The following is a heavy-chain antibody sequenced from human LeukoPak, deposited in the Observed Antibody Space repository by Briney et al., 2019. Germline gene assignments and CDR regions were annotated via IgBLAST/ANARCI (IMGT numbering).Heavy chain of an antibody. J-gene: IGHJ5*02. V-gene: IGHV3-30*01. CDR2: ISYDGGNK. CDR1: GFTFSSYA. D-gene: IGHD6-19*01. Sequence: GGALRLSCAASGFTFSSYAMHWVRQAPGKGVERGAVISYDGGNKYYADSVKGRFTISRDNSKNTLYLQMNSLRAEDTAVYYCARDRGSGWYSNNWFDPWGQGTLVTVSS. CDR3: ARDRGSGWYSNNWFDP.